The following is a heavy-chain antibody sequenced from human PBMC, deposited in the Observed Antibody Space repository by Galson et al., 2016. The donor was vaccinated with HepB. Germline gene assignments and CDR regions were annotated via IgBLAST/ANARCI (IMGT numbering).Heavy chain of an antibody. CDR1: GFVFRDRY. CDR2: ISSSGDSI. V-gene: IGHV3-11*04. Sequence: SLRLSCAASGFVFRDRYFSWVRQVPGKGREWLGYISSSGDSIYDADSVRGRFTLSRDNSKNLLFLHMSSLRVEDTAIYYCTTLRRGIQLWFEVYWGQGTLVSVSS. J-gene: IGHJ4*02. CDR3: TTLRRGIQLWFEVY. D-gene: IGHD5-18*01.